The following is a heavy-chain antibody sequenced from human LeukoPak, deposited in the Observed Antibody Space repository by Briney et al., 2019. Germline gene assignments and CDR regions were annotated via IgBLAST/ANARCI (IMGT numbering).Heavy chain of an antibody. J-gene: IGHJ4*02. D-gene: IGHD3-10*01. CDR3: ARDRLLWFFDY. V-gene: IGHV3-30*04. CDR1: GFTFSSYA. CDR2: ISYDGSNK. Sequence: GRSLRLSCAASGFTFSSYAMHWVRQAPGKGLEWVAVISYDGSNKYYADSVKGRFTISRDNSKNTLYLQMNSLRAEDTAVYYCARDRLLWFFDYWGQGTLVTVSS.